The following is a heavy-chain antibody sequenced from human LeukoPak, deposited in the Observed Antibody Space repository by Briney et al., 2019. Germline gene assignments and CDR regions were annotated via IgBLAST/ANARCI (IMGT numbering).Heavy chain of an antibody. Sequence: PGGSLRLSCAASGFTFDDYAMHWVRQAPGKGLEWVSLISGDGGSTYYADSVKGRFTISRDNSKNSLYLQMNSLGTEDTALYYCAKDTVVVTADPLFDYWGQGTLVTVSS. CDR3: AKDTVVVTADPLFDY. CDR2: ISGDGGST. J-gene: IGHJ4*02. CDR1: GFTFDDYA. V-gene: IGHV3-43*02. D-gene: IGHD2-21*02.